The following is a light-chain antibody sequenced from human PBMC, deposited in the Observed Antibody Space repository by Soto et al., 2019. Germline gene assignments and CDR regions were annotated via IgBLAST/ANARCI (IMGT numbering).Light chain of an antibody. Sequence: EIVLTQSPAILSLSPGERATLSCRASQSVSSYLAWYQQKPGQAPRLLIYDASNRATGIPARFSGSGSGTDFTLTISSLEPEDFAVYYCQQRSNWPPFTFGPGTKVD. CDR2: DAS. V-gene: IGKV3-11*01. CDR3: QQRSNWPPFT. CDR1: QSVSSY. J-gene: IGKJ3*01.